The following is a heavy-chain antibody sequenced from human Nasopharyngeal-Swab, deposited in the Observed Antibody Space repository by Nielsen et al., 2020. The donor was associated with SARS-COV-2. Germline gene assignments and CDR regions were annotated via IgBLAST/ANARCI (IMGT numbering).Heavy chain of an antibody. CDR2: IYYSGST. CDR3: ARERGRGGIWNYYYYYMDV. Sequence: SETLSLTCTVSGGSISSSSYYWGWIRQPPGKGLEWIGSIYYSGSTYYNPSLKSRVTISGDTSKNQFSLKLSSVTAADTAVYYCARERGRGGIWNYYYYYMDVWGKGTTVTVSS. D-gene: IGHD3-10*01. J-gene: IGHJ6*03. CDR1: GGSISSSSYY. V-gene: IGHV4-39*07.